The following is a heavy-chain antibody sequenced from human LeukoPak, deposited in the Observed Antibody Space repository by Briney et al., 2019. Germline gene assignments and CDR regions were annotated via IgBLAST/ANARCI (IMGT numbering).Heavy chain of an antibody. J-gene: IGHJ3*02. V-gene: IGHV4-59*08. D-gene: IGHD1-1*01. CDR2: IYYSGST. Sequence: RASETLSLTCTVSGGSISSYYWSWIRQPPGKGLEWIGYIYYSGSTNYNPSLKSRVTISVDTSKNQFSLKLSSVTAADTAVYYCARRPGWNDPVDIWGQGTMVTVSS. CDR1: GGSISSYY. CDR3: ARRPGWNDPVDI.